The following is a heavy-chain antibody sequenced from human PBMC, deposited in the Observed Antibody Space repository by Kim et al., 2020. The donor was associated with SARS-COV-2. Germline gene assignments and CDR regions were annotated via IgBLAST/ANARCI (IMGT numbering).Heavy chain of an antibody. Sequence: SETLSLTCTVSSGSISSYYWSWIRQPPGKGLEWIGYIYYSGSTNYNPSLKSRVTISVDTSKNQFSLKLSSVTAADTAVYYCASGPMIGWFDPWGQGTLVT. CDR1: SGSISSYY. V-gene: IGHV4-59*13. CDR2: IYYSGST. J-gene: IGHJ5*02. CDR3: ASGPMIGWFDP. D-gene: IGHD3-10*02.